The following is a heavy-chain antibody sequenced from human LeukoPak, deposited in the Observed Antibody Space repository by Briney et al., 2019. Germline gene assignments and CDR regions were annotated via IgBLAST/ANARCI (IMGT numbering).Heavy chain of an antibody. CDR2: IYYSGST. V-gene: IGHV4-39*01. Sequence: PSETLSLTCTVSGGSISSSGYYWGWICQPPGKGLEWIGSIYYSGSTYYNPSLKSRVTISVDTSKNQFSLKLSSVTAADTAVYYCARQECSYYFGRVDFRFPFDYWGQGTLVTVSS. J-gene: IGHJ4*02. CDR3: ARQECSYYFGRVDFRFPFDY. CDR1: GGSISSSGYY. D-gene: IGHD2-15*01.